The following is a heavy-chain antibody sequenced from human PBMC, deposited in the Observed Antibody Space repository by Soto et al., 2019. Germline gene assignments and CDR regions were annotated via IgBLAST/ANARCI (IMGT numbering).Heavy chain of an antibody. CDR3: ARKDYYGSGIYYFDY. J-gene: IGHJ4*02. CDR1: GYTFNKYP. CDR2: INAANGDI. Sequence: GASVKVSCKASGYTFNKYPMHWVRQAPGQGLEWMGWINAANGDIGYSQKFQGRVTLTRDTSASTAYMELSSLRSEDTAVYYCARKDYYGSGIYYFDYWGQGTQVTVSS. D-gene: IGHD3-10*01. V-gene: IGHV1-3*01.